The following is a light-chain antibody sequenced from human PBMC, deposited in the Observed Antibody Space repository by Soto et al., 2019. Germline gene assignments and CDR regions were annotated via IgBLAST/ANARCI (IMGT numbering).Light chain of an antibody. CDR2: GAS. CDR1: QSVRSY. J-gene: IGKJ5*01. Sequence: EVVLTQSPATLSLSPGESSTLSCRASQSVRSYLAWYQQKPGQAPRLLIYGASNRATGIPARFSGSGSGTDFTLTISRLEPEDFALYYCQQYGNSAPITFGQGTRLEIK. V-gene: IGKV3-20*01. CDR3: QQYGNSAPIT.